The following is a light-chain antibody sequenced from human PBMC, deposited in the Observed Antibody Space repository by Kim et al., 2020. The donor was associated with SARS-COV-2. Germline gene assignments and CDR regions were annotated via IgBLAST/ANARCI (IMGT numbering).Light chain of an antibody. CDR3: QVWDSRSDPHVV. J-gene: IGLJ2*01. CDR2: YDS. Sequence: PGKTARITCGGSNIGRKNVHWYQQKPGQAPVLVIYYDSDRPSGIPERFAGSNSGNTATLTISRVEVGDEADYYCQVWDSRSDPHVVFGVGTQLTVL. CDR1: NIGRKN. V-gene: IGLV3-21*04.